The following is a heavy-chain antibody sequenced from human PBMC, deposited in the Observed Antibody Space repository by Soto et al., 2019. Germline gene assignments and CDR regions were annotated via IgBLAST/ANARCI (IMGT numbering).Heavy chain of an antibody. CDR2: IIPIFGTA. V-gene: IGHV1-69*01. CDR1: GGTFSSYA. CDR3: ASSRTDYDILTGQLDY. Sequence: QVQLVQSGAEVKKPGSSVKVSCKASGGTFSSYAISWVRQAPGQGLEWMGGIIPIFGTANYAQKFQGRVTITADESMSTAYMELSSLRSEDTAVYYCASSRTDYDILTGQLDYWGQGTLVTVSS. D-gene: IGHD3-9*01. J-gene: IGHJ4*02.